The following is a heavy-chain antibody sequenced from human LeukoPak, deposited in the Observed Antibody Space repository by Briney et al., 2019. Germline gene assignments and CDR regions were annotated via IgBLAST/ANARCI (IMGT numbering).Heavy chain of an antibody. D-gene: IGHD3-10*01. CDR1: GFTFSSYG. V-gene: IGHV3-33*01. Sequence: GRSLRLSCAASGFTFSSYGMHWVRQAPGKGLEWVAVIWYDGSNKYYADSVKGRFTISRDNSKNTLYLQMNSLRAEDTAVYYRASLSSGSHPNWGQGTLVTVSS. J-gene: IGHJ4*02. CDR2: IWYDGSNK. CDR3: ASLSSGSHPN.